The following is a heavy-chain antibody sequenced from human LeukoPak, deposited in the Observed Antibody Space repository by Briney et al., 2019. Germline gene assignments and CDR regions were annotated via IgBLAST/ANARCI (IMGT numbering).Heavy chain of an antibody. CDR3: AKDGEYYYDSSGYYAIDH. V-gene: IGHV3-23*01. D-gene: IGHD3-22*01. J-gene: IGHJ4*02. CDR1: GFTFSSYA. CDR2: ISGSGGST. Sequence: PGGSLRLSCSASGFTFSSYAMSWVRQAPGKGLEWVSAISGSGGSTYYADSVKGRFTISRDNSKNTLYLQMNNLRAEDTAVYYCAKDGEYYYDSSGYYAIDHWGQGTLVTVSS.